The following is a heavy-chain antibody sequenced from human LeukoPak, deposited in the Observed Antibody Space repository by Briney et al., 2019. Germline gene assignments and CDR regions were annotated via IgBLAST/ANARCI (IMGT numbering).Heavy chain of an antibody. D-gene: IGHD3-10*01. CDR2: IRYDGSNK. CDR1: GFTFSSYG. V-gene: IGHV3-30*02. J-gene: IGHJ4*02. Sequence: PGGSLRLSCAASGFTFSSYGVHWVRQAPGKGLEWVAFIRYDGSNKYYADSVKGRFTISRDNSKNTLYLQMNSLRAEDTAVYYCAKSRHMVRGVTPFDYWGQGTLVTVSS. CDR3: AKSRHMVRGVTPFDY.